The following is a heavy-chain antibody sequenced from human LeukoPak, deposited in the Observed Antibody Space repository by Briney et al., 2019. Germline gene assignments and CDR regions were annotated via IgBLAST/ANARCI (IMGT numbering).Heavy chain of an antibody. CDR1: GYSFTSYW. Sequence: GESLQISCQGSGYSFTSYWIGWVRQMPGKGLEWMGIIYPGDSDTSYSPSFQGQVTISADKSISTAYLQWSSLKASDTAMYYCATVRIAAAGHFDYWGQGTLVTVSS. V-gene: IGHV5-51*01. CDR2: IYPGDSDT. J-gene: IGHJ4*02. CDR3: ATVRIAAAGHFDY. D-gene: IGHD6-13*01.